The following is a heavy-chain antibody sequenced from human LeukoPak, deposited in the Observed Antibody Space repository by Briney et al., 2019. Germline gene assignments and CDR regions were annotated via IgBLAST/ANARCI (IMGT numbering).Heavy chain of an antibody. D-gene: IGHD4-23*01. CDR2: IYYSGST. J-gene: IGHJ4*02. CDR3: ARDRRWPQTIFDY. Sequence: PSETLSLTCTVSGDSFSNYYWSWIRQHPGKGLEWIGYIYYSGSTYYNPSLKSRVTISVDTSKNQFSLKLSSVTAADTAVYYCARDRRWPQTIFDYWGQGTLVTVSS. CDR1: GDSFSNYY. V-gene: IGHV4-59*06.